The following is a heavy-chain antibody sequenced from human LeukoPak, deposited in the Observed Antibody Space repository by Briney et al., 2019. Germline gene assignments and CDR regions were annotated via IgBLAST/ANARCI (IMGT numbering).Heavy chain of an antibody. V-gene: IGHV3-23*01. CDR3: AKGAAAGQVDWFDP. CDR1: GFTFSSYA. D-gene: IGHD6-13*01. Sequence: QPGGSLRLSCAASGFTFSSYAMMCVRQAPGKGLEWVSTVSGGGGGTYYADSVKGRFTISRDNSKNTLYLQMNSLRGEDTAVYYCAKGAAAGQVDWFDPWGQGTLVTVSS. CDR2: VSGGGGGT. J-gene: IGHJ5*02.